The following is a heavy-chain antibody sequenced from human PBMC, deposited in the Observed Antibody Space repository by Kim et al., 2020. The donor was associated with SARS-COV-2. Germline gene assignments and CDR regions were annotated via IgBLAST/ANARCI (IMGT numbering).Heavy chain of an antibody. J-gene: IGHJ2*01. CDR3: ARDHRAWLQYSANWYFGL. Sequence: SETLSLTCTVSGGSISSYYWSWIRQPPGKGLEWIGYIYYSGSTNYNPSLKSRVTISVDTSKNQFSLKLSSVTAADTAVYYCARDHRAWLQYSANWYFGLWGRGTLVTVPS. V-gene: IGHV4-59*01. CDR1: GGSISSYY. CDR2: IYYSGST. D-gene: IGHD3-9*01.